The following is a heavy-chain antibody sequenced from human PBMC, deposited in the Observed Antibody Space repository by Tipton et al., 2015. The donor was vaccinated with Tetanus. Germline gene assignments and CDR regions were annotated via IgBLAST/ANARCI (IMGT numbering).Heavy chain of an antibody. Sequence: TLSLTCTVSGGSISSYYWSWIRQPPGKGLEWIGYIYYSGSTNYNPSLKSRVTISVDTSKNQFSLKLSSVTAADTAVYYCARGGRGAAGGGLDYWGQGTLVTVSS. CDR1: GGSISSYY. J-gene: IGHJ4*02. D-gene: IGHD6-13*01. V-gene: IGHV4-59*01. CDR3: ARGGRGAAGGGLDY. CDR2: IYYSGST.